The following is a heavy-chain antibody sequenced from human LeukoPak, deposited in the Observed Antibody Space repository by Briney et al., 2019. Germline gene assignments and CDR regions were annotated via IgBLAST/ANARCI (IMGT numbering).Heavy chain of an antibody. V-gene: IGHV3-33*06. Sequence: GGSLRLSCAASGFTFSSYGMHWVRQAPGKGLEWVAVIWYDGSNKYYADSVKGRFTISRDNSKNTLYLQMNSLRAEDTAVYYCAKVGGSGSYYYMDVWGKGTTVTVSS. J-gene: IGHJ6*03. CDR3: AKVGGSGSYYYMDV. CDR1: GFTFSSYG. D-gene: IGHD2-15*01. CDR2: IWYDGSNK.